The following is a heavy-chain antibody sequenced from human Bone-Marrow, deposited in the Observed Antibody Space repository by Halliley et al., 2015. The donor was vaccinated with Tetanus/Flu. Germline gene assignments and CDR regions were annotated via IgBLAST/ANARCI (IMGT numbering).Heavy chain of an antibody. J-gene: IGHJ4*02. V-gene: IGHV3-48*03. D-gene: IGHD3-3*01. Sequence: SGRTIYYADSLKGRFTISRDNAKNSLHLQMNSLRAEDTAVYYCAATHTDIWSDYYFTSDYFHHWGQGTLVTVSS. CDR3: AATHTDIWSDYYFTSDYFHH. CDR2: SGRTI.